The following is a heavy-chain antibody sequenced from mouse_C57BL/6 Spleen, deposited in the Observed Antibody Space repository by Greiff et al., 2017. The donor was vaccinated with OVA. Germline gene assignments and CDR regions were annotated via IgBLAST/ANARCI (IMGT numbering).Heavy chain of an antibody. CDR1: GYSITSGYY. CDR2: ISYDGSN. J-gene: IGHJ2*01. Sequence: ESGPGLVKPSQSLSLTCSVTGYSITSGYYWNWIRQFPGNKLEWMGYISYDGSNNYNPSLKNRISITRDTSKNQFFLKLNSATTEDTATYYCARGGGSVDYWGQGTTLTVSS. CDR3: ARGGGSVDY. V-gene: IGHV3-6*01. D-gene: IGHD1-1*02.